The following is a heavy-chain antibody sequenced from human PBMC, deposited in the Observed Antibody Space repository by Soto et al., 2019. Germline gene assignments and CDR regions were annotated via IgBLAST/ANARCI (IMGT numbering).Heavy chain of an antibody. Sequence: QSGPTLVNPTETLTLTCTVSGFSLSNARMGVSWIRQPPGKALEWLAHIFSNDEKSYSTSLKSRLTISKDTSKSQVVLTMTNMDPVDTATYYCARAFYDFWSGYLHWFGPWGQGTLVTVSS. CDR2: IFSNDEK. J-gene: IGHJ5*02. V-gene: IGHV2-26*01. D-gene: IGHD3-3*01. CDR1: GFSLSNARMG. CDR3: ARAFYDFWSGYLHWFGP.